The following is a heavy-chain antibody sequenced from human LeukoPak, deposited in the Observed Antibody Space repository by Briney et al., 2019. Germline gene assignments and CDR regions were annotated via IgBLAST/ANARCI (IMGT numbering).Heavy chain of an antibody. CDR1: GFTFSSYV. CDR2: ISGSGGST. D-gene: IGHD6-13*01. J-gene: IGHJ4*02. Sequence: PGGSLRLSCAASGFTFSSYVMSWVRQAPGKGLEWVSSISGSGGSTHYADSVKGRFTISRDNSKNTLYLQMNSLRGEDTAIYYCTRDRRASIAAAEDYWGQGTLVTVSS. CDR3: TRDRRASIAAAEDY. V-gene: IGHV3-23*01.